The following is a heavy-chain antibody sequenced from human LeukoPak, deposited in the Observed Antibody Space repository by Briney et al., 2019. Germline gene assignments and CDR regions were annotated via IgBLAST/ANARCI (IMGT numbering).Heavy chain of an antibody. Sequence: SETLSLTCTVSGYSISSGYYWGWIRQPPGKGLEWIGSIYHSGSTYYNPSLKSRVTISVDTSKNQFSLKLSSVTAADTALYYCARGLWFGDENPPYFDYWGQGTLVTVSS. V-gene: IGHV4-38-2*02. CDR2: IYHSGST. J-gene: IGHJ4*02. CDR1: GYSISSGYY. D-gene: IGHD3-10*01. CDR3: ARGLWFGDENPPYFDY.